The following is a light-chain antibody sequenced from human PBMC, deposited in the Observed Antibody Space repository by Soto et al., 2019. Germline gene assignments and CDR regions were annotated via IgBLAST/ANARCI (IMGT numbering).Light chain of an antibody. J-gene: IGLJ1*01. CDR2: SNT. CDR1: SSNIGAGFD. CDR3: QSYDSGVTGSV. V-gene: IGLV1-40*01. Sequence: QSVLTQPPSVSGAPGQTVTISCTGGSSNIGAGFDVHGYQQVPGTAPKLVLYSNTARPSGVPDRFSGSRSGSSGSLASTGLQPEDESDYYCQSYDSGVTGSVFGTGTKLTGL.